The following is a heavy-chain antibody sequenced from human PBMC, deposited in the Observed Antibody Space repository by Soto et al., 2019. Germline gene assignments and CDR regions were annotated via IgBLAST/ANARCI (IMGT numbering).Heavy chain of an antibody. V-gene: IGHV1-45*02. CDR2: ITPFNGNT. D-gene: IGHD6-13*01. CDR1: GYTFTYRY. CDR3: ARSLGVAAAGARGDYYGMDV. J-gene: IGHJ6*02. Sequence: ASVKVSCKASGYTFTYRYLHWVRQAPGQALEWMGWITPFNGNTNYAQKFQDRVTITRDRSMSTAYMELSSLRSEDTAMYYCARSLGVAAAGARGDYYGMDVWGQGTTVTVSS.